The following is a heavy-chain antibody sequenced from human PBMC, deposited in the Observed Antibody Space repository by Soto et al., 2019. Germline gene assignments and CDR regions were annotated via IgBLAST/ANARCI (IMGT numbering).Heavy chain of an antibody. V-gene: IGHV5-10-1*01. CDR1: GYSFTSYC. D-gene: IGHD2-2*01. Sequence: GESLKISSCGSGYSFTSYCISWVRQMPGKGLEWMGRIDPSDSYTNYSPSFQGHVTISADKSISTAYLQWSSLKASDTAMYYCARQPEPLYCSSTSCYYDYWGQGTLVTVSS. CDR2: IDPSDSYT. CDR3: ARQPEPLYCSSTSCYYDY. J-gene: IGHJ4*02.